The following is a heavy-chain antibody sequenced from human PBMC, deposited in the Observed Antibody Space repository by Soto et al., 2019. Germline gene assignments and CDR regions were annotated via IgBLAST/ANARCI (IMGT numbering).Heavy chain of an antibody. J-gene: IGHJ4*02. CDR2: ISYDGSNK. V-gene: IGHV3-30-3*01. Sequence: GGSLRLSCAASGFTFSSYAXXWVRQAPGKGLEWVAVISYDGSNKYYADSVKGRFTISRDNSKNTLYLQMNSLRAEDTAVYYCAKAVGMDYWGQGTLVTVSS. CDR1: GFTFSSYA. D-gene: IGHD6-13*01. CDR3: AKAVGMDY.